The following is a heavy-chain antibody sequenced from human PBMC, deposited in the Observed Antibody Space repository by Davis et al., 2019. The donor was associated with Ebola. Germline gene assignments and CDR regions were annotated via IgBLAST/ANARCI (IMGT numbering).Heavy chain of an antibody. D-gene: IGHD4-11*01. J-gene: IGHJ4*02. CDR2: IYTGGYT. V-gene: IGHV3-66*01. CDR1: GVTLGNNY. Sequence: GESLKISCAASGVTLGNNYMNWVRQAPGKGLEWVSVIYTGGYTSYADSVKGRFTISRDNSKNTMYLHMNTLRVEDTGLYYCTIGSLHYTNPRGIESWGQGTLVTVSS. CDR3: TIGSLHYTNPRGIES.